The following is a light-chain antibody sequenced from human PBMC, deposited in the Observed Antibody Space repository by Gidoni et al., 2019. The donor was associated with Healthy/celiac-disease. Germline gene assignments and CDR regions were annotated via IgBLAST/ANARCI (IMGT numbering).Light chain of an antibody. CDR2: DAS. V-gene: IGKV3-11*01. CDR3: QQRSNCPIT. CDR1: QSVSSY. J-gene: IGKJ5*01. Sequence: EIVLTQSPATLSLSPGERATLSCRASQSVSSYLAWYQQKPGQAPRLLLYDASHRATGTPARFSGSGSGTDFTLTISSLEPEDFAVYYCQQRSNCPITFGQGTRLEIK.